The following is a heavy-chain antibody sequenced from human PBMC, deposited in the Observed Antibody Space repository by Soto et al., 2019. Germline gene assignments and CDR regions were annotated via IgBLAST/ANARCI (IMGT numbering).Heavy chain of an antibody. CDR3: ARVGGLRFLEWLPTPNWFDP. D-gene: IGHD3-3*01. V-gene: IGHV4-59*12. J-gene: IGHJ5*02. CDR1: GGSISNYY. CDR2: IYHSGST. Sequence: PSETLSLTCTVSGGSISNYYWSWIRQPPGKGLEWIGYIYHSGSTYYNPSLKSRVTISVDRSKNQFSLKLSSVTAADTAVYYCARVGGLRFLEWLPTPNWFDPWGQGTLVTVSS.